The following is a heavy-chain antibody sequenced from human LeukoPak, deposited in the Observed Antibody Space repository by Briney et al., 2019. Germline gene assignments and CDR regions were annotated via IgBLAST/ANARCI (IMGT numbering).Heavy chain of an antibody. CDR3: AREAGIVAPLDY. V-gene: IGHV4-61*02. D-gene: IGHD2/OR15-2a*01. CDR1: GGSISTGSSY. J-gene: IGHJ4*02. CDR2: IYTRGTT. Sequence: SETLSLTCTVSGGSISTGSSYWSWIRQPAGKGLEWIGRIYTRGTTNYNPSLKSRVTISVDRSKNQFSLKLSSVTAADTAVYYCAREAGIVAPLDYWGQGTLVTVSS.